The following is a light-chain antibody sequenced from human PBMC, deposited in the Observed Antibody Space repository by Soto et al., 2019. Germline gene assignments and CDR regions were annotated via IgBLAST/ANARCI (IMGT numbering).Light chain of an antibody. CDR3: CSYAGRDTFV. Sequence: QSALTHPASVSGSPGQSITISCTGTSSDIGTYNLVSWYLQHPGKAPQLLVYEGSRRPSGFSDRFSGSKSGTTASLTISGLQAEDEGDYYCCSYAGRDTFVFGGGTKLTVL. J-gene: IGLJ3*02. CDR1: SSDIGTYNL. V-gene: IGLV2-23*03. CDR2: EGS.